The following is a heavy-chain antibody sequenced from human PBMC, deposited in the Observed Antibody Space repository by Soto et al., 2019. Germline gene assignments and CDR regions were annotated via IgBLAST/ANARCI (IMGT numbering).Heavy chain of an antibody. J-gene: IGHJ4*02. Sequence: GESLKISCKVSGYTFTSYWITWVRQMPGKGLEWMGRIDPSNSFTDYNPSFEGHVTLSADMSVSTAYLQWSGLKASDTAVYYCARHTSLGPIPFDYWGQGTPVTVSS. CDR1: GYTFTSYW. CDR3: ARHTSLGPIPFDY. D-gene: IGHD3-10*01. V-gene: IGHV5-10-1*01. CDR2: IDPSNSFT.